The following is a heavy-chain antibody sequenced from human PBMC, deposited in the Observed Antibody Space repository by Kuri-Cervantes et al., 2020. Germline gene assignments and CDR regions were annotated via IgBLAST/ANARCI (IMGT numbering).Heavy chain of an antibody. Sequence: SETLSLTCTVSGGSISSSSYYWGWIRQPPGKGLEWIGYIYYSGSTNYNPSLKSRVTISVDTSKNQFSLKLSSVTAADTAVYYCARVGDFWGGLHDYWGQGTLVTVSS. V-gene: IGHV4-61*05. D-gene: IGHD3-3*01. J-gene: IGHJ4*02. CDR2: IYYSGST. CDR1: GGSISSSSYY. CDR3: ARVGDFWGGLHDY.